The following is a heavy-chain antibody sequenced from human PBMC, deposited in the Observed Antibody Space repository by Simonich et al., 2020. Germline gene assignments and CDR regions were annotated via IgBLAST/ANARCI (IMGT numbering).Heavy chain of an antibody. Sequence: QVQLVQSGAEVKKPGASVKVSCKASGYTFTGYYMHWGRQAPGQGLEWMRWINPNSGGTNYAQKFQGRVTRTRATSISTAYMELSRLRSDDTAVYYCARGALTGDYCYMDVWGKGTTVTVSS. J-gene: IGHJ6*03. CDR3: ARGALTGDYCYMDV. CDR1: GYTFTGYY. V-gene: IGHV1-2*02. CDR2: INPNSGGT. D-gene: IGHD7-27*01.